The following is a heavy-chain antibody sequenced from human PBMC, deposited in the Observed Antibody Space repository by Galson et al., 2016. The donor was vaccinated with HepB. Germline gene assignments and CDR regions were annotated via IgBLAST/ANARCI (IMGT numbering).Heavy chain of an antibody. Sequence: SLRLSCAASGFTFTSFAMNWFRQAPGKGLEWVSGISGSGGNTYFADSVKGRFTISRDNSKNTVDLQMNSLRAEDTAVYYCAVSYSGRKGASDIWGQGTMVTVSS. CDR2: ISGSGGNT. CDR3: AVSYSGRKGASDI. J-gene: IGHJ3*02. D-gene: IGHD1-26*01. V-gene: IGHV3-23*01. CDR1: GFTFTSFA.